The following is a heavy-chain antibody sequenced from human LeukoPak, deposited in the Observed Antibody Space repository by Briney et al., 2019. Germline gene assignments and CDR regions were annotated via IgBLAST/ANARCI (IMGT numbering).Heavy chain of an antibody. CDR3: ARLVVRTPPFDY. CDR1: GFTFSSYG. D-gene: IGHD2-15*01. CDR2: IKQDGSEK. Sequence: PGGSLRLSCAASGFTFSSYGMHWVRQAPGKGLEWVANIKQDGSEKYYVDSVKGRFTISRDNAKNSLYLQMNSLRAEDTAVYYCARLVVRTPPFDYWGQGTLVTVSS. J-gene: IGHJ4*02. V-gene: IGHV3-7*01.